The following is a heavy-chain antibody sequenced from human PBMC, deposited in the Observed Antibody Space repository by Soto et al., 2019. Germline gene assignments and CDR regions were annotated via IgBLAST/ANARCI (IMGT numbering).Heavy chain of an antibody. Sequence: GESLKISCKGSGYSFTSYWIGWVRQMPGKGLEWMGIIYPGDSDTRYSPSFQGQVTISADKSISTAYLQWSSLKASDTAMYHCARLYQFGEITKWFDPWGRGTLVTVSS. CDR1: GYSFTSYW. CDR3: ARLYQFGEITKWFDP. CDR2: IYPGDSDT. J-gene: IGHJ5*02. D-gene: IGHD3-10*01. V-gene: IGHV5-51*01.